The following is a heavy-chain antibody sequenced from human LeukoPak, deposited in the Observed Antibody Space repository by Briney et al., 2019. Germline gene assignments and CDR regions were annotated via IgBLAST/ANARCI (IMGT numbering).Heavy chain of an antibody. J-gene: IGHJ4*02. Sequence: PSETLSLTCTVSSGSISSYYWSWIRQPAGKGLEWIGRIYTSGSTNYNPSVKSRVAISVDKSKNQFSLKLSSVTAADTAVYYCARERREYSSPGPFDYWGQGTPVTVSS. CDR2: IYTSGST. D-gene: IGHD6-6*01. CDR1: SGSISSYY. V-gene: IGHV4-4*07. CDR3: ARERREYSSPGPFDY.